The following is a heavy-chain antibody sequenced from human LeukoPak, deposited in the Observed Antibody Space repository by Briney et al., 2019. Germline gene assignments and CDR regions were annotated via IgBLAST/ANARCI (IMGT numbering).Heavy chain of an antibody. V-gene: IGHV1-8*01. CDR3: ARDLFDITMVRGVPFDY. Sequence: ASVKVSCKASGYTFTSYDINWVRQATGQGLEWMGWVNPNSGNTGYAQKFQGRATMTTDTSTSTAYMELRSLRSDDTAVYYCARDLFDITMVRGVPFDYWGQGTLVTVSS. CDR2: VNPNSGNT. J-gene: IGHJ4*02. CDR1: GYTFTSYD. D-gene: IGHD3-10*01.